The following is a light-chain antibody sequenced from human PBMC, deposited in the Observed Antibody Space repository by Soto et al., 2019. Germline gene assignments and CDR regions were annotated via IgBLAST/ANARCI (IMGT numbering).Light chain of an antibody. CDR1: QSVSTN. V-gene: IGKV3-15*01. CDR2: HTS. CDR3: QKYSDWPQT. Sequence: EIVMTQSPATLSVSPGERATLSCRASQSVSTNLAWYQQKPGQAPRLLIYHTSTRATGIPARFSGSGSGTEFSLTISGLQSEDLAVYYCQKYSDWPQTFGQGTKVAIK. J-gene: IGKJ1*01.